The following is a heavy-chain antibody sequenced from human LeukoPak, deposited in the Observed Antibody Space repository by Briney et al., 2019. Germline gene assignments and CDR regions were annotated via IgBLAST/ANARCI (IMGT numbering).Heavy chain of an antibody. D-gene: IGHD3-9*01. CDR2: ISSSSSYI. J-gene: IGHJ4*02. V-gene: IGHV3-21*01. CDR1: AFSLNAYN. CDR3: ARRYDWLLYDPFDY. Sequence: PGGSLRLSCAASAFSLNAYNMNWVRQAPGKGLEWVSSISSSSSYIYYADSVKGRFTISRDNAKNSLYLQMNSLRAEDTAVYYCARRYDWLLYDPFDYWGQGTLVTVSS.